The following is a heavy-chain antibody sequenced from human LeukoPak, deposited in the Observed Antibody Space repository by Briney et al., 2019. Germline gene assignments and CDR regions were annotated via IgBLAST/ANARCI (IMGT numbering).Heavy chain of an antibody. CDR2: ISDTDDSP. CDR1: GFTFSNYA. V-gene: IGHV3-23*01. Sequence: GGSLRLSCAASGFTFSNYAMSWVRQTPGKGLEWVSTISDTDDSPYYADSVKGRFTISSDNSKSTLYLQMTTLRAEDTALYYCXXXXXXXXXXXXXXXSTQDAFDYWGPGTLVTVSS. J-gene: IGHJ4*02. CDR3: XXXXXXXXXXXXXXXSTQDAFDY.